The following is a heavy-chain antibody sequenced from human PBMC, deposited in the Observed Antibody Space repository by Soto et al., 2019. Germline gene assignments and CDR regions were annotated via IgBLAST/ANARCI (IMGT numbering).Heavy chain of an antibody. V-gene: IGHV3-64*01. Sequence: EVQLVESGGGLVQPGGSLRLSCAASGFTFSSYAMHWVRQAPGKGLEYVSAISSNGGSTYYANSVKGRFTISRDNSKNTLYLQMGSLRAEDMAVYYCAREVGSGWYYFDYWGQGTLVIVSS. CDR2: ISSNGGST. CDR3: AREVGSGWYYFDY. D-gene: IGHD6-19*01. CDR1: GFTFSSYA. J-gene: IGHJ4*02.